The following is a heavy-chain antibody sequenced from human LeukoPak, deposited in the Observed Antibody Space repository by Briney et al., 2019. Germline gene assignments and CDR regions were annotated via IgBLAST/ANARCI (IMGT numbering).Heavy chain of an antibody. CDR2: INTNNGVT. CDR3: TKDRLSKWFDP. J-gene: IGHJ5*02. V-gene: IGHV1-2*02. D-gene: IGHD5-12*01. Sequence: PGXXXXWMGWINTNNGVTDYARKFQGRVTMTRDTSISTAYMELYRLTSDDMAMYYCTKDRLSKWFDPWGQGTLVTVSS.